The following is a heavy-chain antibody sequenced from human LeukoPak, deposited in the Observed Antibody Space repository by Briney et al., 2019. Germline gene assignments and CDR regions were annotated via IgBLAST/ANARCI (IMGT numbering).Heavy chain of an antibody. CDR1: GFTFSSYA. CDR2: ISGSGGST. J-gene: IGHJ5*02. V-gene: IGHV3-23*01. CDR3: AKADRGSRTGWFDP. D-gene: IGHD3-16*01. Sequence: GGSLRLSCAASGFTFSSYAMSWVRQAPGKGLEWVSAISGSGGSTYYADSVKGRFTISRDSSKNTLYLQMNSLRAEDTAVYYCAKADRGSRTGWFDPWGQGTLVTVSS.